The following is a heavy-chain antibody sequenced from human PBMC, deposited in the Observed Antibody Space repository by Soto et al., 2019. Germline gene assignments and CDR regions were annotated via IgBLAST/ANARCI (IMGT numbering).Heavy chain of an antibody. CDR1: GFTFSSYA. V-gene: IGHV3-23*01. Sequence: EVQLLESGGGLVQPGGSLRLSCAASGFTFSSYAMSWVRQAPGKGLEWVSAISGSGGSTYYADSVKGRFTISRDNSKNPLYLQMNSLRAEDTAVYYCAKDTHGSGSYPNDAFDIWGQGTMVTVSS. J-gene: IGHJ3*02. D-gene: IGHD3-10*01. CDR3: AKDTHGSGSYPNDAFDI. CDR2: ISGSGGST.